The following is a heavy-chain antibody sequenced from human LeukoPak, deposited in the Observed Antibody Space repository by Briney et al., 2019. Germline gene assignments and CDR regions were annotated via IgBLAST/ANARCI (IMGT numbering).Heavy chain of an antibody. V-gene: IGHV3-7*01. CDR1: GFTFSSYW. D-gene: IGHD6-13*01. CDR2: IKQDGSEK. J-gene: IGHJ4*02. Sequence: GGSLRLSCAASGFTFSSYWMSWVRQAPGKGLEWVANIKQDGSEKYYVDSVKGRFTISRDNAKNSLYLQMNSLRAEDTAVYYCASSGIAAAYHPIDYWGQGTLVTVSS. CDR3: ASSGIAAAYHPIDY.